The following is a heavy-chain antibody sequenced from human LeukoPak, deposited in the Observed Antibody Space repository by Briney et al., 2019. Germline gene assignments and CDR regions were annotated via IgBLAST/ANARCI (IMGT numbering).Heavy chain of an antibody. Sequence: SETLSLTXAVYGGSFSGYQWSWIRQPPGKGLEWIGEINHSGSTNYNPSLKSRVNISVDTSKNQFSLKLSSVTAADTAVYYCARTSIYYDSSGYRSWGQGTLVTVSS. J-gene: IGHJ5*02. CDR1: GGSFSGYQ. D-gene: IGHD3-22*01. CDR2: INHSGST. V-gene: IGHV4-34*01. CDR3: ARTSIYYDSSGYRS.